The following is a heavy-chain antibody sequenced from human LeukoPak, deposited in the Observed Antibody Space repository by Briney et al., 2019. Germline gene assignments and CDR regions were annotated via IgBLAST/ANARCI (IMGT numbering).Heavy chain of an antibody. V-gene: IGHV1-2*02. Sequence: ASVTVSCKSSGYTFTDYFIHWVRQAPGLGHEWMGWINPNSGATKHAQKFQGSVYMTMDTSINTAYMDLTNLRSGDTAICYCVRGENFEPEFDFWGQGTLVTVSS. CDR3: VRGENFEPEFDF. CDR1: GYTFTDYF. CDR2: INPNSGAT. D-gene: IGHD1-26*01. J-gene: IGHJ4*02.